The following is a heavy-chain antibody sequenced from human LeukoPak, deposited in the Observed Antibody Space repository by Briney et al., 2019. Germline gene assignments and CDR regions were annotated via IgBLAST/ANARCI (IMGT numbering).Heavy chain of an antibody. V-gene: IGHV1-2*06. CDR1: GYTFTGYY. Sequence: ASVKVSCKASGYTFTGYYMHWVRQAPGQGLEWMGRINPNSGGTNYAQKFQGRVIMTRDTSISTAYTELSRLRSDDTAVYYCARAKSVVAAAGTTYNYWGQGTLVTVSS. CDR3: ARAKSVVAAAGTTYNY. CDR2: INPNSGGT. J-gene: IGHJ4*02. D-gene: IGHD6-13*01.